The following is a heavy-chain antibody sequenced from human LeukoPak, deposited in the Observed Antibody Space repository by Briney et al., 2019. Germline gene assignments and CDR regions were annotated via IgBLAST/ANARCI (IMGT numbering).Heavy chain of an antibody. J-gene: IGHJ4*02. Sequence: GGSLRLSCGASGFNFSGFAMNWARQAPGKGLEWVAYITTRSTTKLYADSVKGRFTASRDNGKNSVYLQMDSLRAEDTATYYCARGTGDYWGQGSRATVSS. CDR1: GFNFSGFA. V-gene: IGHV3-48*01. CDR2: ITTRSTTK. CDR3: ARGTGDY.